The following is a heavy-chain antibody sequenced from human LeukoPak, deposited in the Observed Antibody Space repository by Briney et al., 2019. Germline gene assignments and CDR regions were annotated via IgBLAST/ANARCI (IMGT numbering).Heavy chain of an antibody. Sequence: SVKVSCKASGGTFSSYAISWVRQAPGQGLEWMGRIIPILGIANYAQKFQGRVTITADKSTSTAYMELSSLRSEDTTVYYCARVYYYNSREADYWGQGTLVTVSS. D-gene: IGHD3-22*01. J-gene: IGHJ4*02. CDR2: IIPILGIA. CDR1: GGTFSSYA. CDR3: ARVYYYNSREADY. V-gene: IGHV1-69*04.